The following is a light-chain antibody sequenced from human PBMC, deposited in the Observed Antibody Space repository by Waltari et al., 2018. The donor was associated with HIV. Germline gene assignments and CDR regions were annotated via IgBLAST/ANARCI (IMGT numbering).Light chain of an antibody. V-gene: IGLV2-14*01. CDR1: SRAICGYNY. CDR3: SSYTSGTTWV. J-gene: IGLJ3*02. Sequence: QSALTQPASVSGSPGQSITISCTGTSRAICGYNYLSWHQHPPGRAPKLIIFEVSNRPSGVSNRFSGSKSGNTASLIISGLLAEDDADYYCSSYTSGTTWVFGGGTKLTVL. CDR2: EVS.